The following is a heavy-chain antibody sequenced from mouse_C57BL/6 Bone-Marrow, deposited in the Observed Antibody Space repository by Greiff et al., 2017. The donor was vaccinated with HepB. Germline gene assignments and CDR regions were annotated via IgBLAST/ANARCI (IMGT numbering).Heavy chain of an antibody. J-gene: IGHJ2*03. CDR2: INPSSGYT. D-gene: IGHD2-4*01. CDR1: GYTFTSYT. Sequence: VQLQQSGAELARPGASVKMSCKASGYTFTSYTMHWVQQRPGQGLEWIGYINPSSGYTKYNQKFKDKATLTEDKSSSTAYMQLSSLTSGDSAVYYCALYDYGYFDYWGQGTGLTVSS. CDR3: ALYDYGYFDY. V-gene: IGHV1-4*01.